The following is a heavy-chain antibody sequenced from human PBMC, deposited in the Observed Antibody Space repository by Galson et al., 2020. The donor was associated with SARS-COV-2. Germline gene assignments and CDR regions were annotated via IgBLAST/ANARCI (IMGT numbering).Heavy chain of an antibody. CDR2: VTTKTDGETT. Sequence: AGGSLRLSCTASGFTFRNAYMAWVRQVPGKGLEWVGRVTTKTDGETTDYAAPAKGRFTISRDDSKDTLFLQMNSLKTEDTGVYYCATEGRDASGWPLDDWGQGTLVTVSS. D-gene: IGHD6-19*01. CDR3: ATEGRDASGWPLDD. J-gene: IGHJ4*02. CDR1: GFTFRNAY. V-gene: IGHV3-15*01.